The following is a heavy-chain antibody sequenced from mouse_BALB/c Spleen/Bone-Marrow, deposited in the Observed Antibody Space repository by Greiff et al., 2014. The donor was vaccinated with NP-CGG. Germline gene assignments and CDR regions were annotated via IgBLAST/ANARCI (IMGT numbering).Heavy chain of an antibody. CDR2: IDPANGNT. CDR1: GFNIKDTY. V-gene: IGHV14-3*02. CDR3: SSYAMDH. J-gene: IGHJ4*01. Sequence: VQLKESGAELVKPGASVKLSCTASGFNIKDTYMHWVKQRPEQGLEWIGRIDPANGNTKYDPKFQGKATITADTSSNTAYLQLSSLTSEDTAVYYGSSYAMDHWGQGTSVTVSS.